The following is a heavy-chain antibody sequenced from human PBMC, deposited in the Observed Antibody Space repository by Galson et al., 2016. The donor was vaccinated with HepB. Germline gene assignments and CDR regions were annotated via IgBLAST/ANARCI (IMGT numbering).Heavy chain of an antibody. CDR2: VNQDGSDK. Sequence: SLRLSCAASGFSFSSFWMSWVRQTPGKGLEWVATVNQDGSDKYYVDSVKGRFTISRDNAKNSLHLEMSSLRDEETAVYYCARDGGGFDYWGQGTLVTVSS. CDR3: ARDGGGFDY. J-gene: IGHJ4*02. V-gene: IGHV3-7*01. CDR1: GFSFSSFW. D-gene: IGHD3-16*01.